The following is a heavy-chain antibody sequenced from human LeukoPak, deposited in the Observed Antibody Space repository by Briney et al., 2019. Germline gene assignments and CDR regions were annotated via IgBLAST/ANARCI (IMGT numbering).Heavy chain of an antibody. D-gene: IGHD4-17*01. CDR1: GYTFIDYY. V-gene: IGHV1-2*02. Sequence: ASVKVSCKASGYTFIDYYIHWVRQAPGQGLEWMGWINPNSDGTNYAQEFPGRVTMTRDTSISTAYTELSRLRSDDTAVYYCARTSYGDYYGWQDAFDIWGQGTMVTVSS. CDR2: INPNSDGT. J-gene: IGHJ3*02. CDR3: ARTSYGDYYGWQDAFDI.